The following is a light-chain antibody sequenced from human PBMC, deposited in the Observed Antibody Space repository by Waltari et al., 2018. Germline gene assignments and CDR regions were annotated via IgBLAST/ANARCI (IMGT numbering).Light chain of an antibody. CDR1: GEYIPYP. V-gene: IGLV4-69*01. CDR3: QTWGTGIQV. J-gene: IGLJ3*02. Sequence: LVLTQSPSASASLGASVKITCSLPGEYIPYPIALQQKQPLMGPRHLMPVNSDGSHKKGDGISQRFSGSSSDLDRYLIISRLQSDDEADYFCQTWGTGIQVFGSGTKLTVL. CDR2: VNSDGSH.